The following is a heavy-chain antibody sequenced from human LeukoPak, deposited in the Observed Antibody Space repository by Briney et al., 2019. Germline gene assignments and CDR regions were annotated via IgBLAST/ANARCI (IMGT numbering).Heavy chain of an antibody. Sequence: GGSLRLSCAASGFTFSSYSMNWVRQAPGKGLEWVSYISSSSSTIYYADSVKGRFTISRDNSKNTLYLQMNSLRAEDTAVYYCARVPYYYDSSGYYYRVFDYWGQGTLVTVSS. CDR3: ARVPYYYDSSGYYYRVFDY. V-gene: IGHV3-48*01. J-gene: IGHJ4*02. D-gene: IGHD3-22*01. CDR1: GFTFSSYS. CDR2: ISSSSSTI.